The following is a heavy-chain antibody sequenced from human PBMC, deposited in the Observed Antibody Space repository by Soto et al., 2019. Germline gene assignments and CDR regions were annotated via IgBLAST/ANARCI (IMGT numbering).Heavy chain of an antibody. D-gene: IGHD3-22*01. J-gene: IGHJ6*02. CDR3: NLYYYDSSGSIGAGNYYGMDV. Sequence: QVQLQESGPGLVKPSQTLSLTCTVSGGSISSGGYYWSWIRQHPGKGLEWIGYIYYSGSTYYNPSLKSRVTTSVDTSNNQFSLKLSSVTAADTAVYYCNLYYYDSSGSIGAGNYYGMDVCGQGTTVTVS. CDR1: GGSISSGGYY. V-gene: IGHV4-31*03. CDR2: IYYSGST.